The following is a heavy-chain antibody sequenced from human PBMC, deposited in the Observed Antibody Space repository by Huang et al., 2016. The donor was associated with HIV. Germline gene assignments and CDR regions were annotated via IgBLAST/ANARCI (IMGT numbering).Heavy chain of an antibody. CDR1: GNTFRGYG. CDR2: ISGYNGNT. J-gene: IGHJ4*02. CDR3: ARDRRPYSGSYLGY. D-gene: IGHD1-26*01. Sequence: QVQLVQSGAEVKKPGASVTVSCKASGNTFRGYGISWVRQAPGQGLEWMGWISGYNGNTNYVENLQGRVTMTTDTATSTAYMELRSLRSDDTAVYYCARDRRPYSGSYLGYWGQGTLVTVSS. V-gene: IGHV1-18*04.